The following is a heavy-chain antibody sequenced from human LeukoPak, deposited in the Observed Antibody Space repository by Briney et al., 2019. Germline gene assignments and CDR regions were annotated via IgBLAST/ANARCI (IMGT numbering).Heavy chain of an antibody. CDR3: ARGRYVTTRGGAAAGFLDY. Sequence: PGGSLRLSCAASGFTFSSYGMSWVRQPPGKGLEWIGEINHGGSTNYSPSLKSRVTISVDTSQNQFSLRLSSVTAADTAVYYCARGRYVTTRGGAAAGFLDYWGQGTLVTVST. CDR1: GFTFSSYG. CDR2: INHGGST. J-gene: IGHJ4*02. D-gene: IGHD6-13*01. V-gene: IGHV4-34*01.